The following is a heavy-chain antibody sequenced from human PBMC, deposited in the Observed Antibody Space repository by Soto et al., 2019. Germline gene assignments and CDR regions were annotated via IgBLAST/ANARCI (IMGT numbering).Heavy chain of an antibody. CDR3: ARVHEQYYYDSSGPFDY. Sequence: ASVKVSCKASGYTFTGYYMHWVRQAPGQGLEWMGWINPNSGGTNYAQKFQGRVTMTRDASISTAYMELSRLRSDDTAVYYCARVHEQYYYDSSGPFDYWGQGTLVTVSS. J-gene: IGHJ4*02. V-gene: IGHV1-2*02. CDR2: INPNSGGT. D-gene: IGHD3-22*01. CDR1: GYTFTGYY.